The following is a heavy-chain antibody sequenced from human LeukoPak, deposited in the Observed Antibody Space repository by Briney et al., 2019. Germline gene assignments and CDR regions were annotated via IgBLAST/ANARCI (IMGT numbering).Heavy chain of an antibody. CDR1: GGSISSGGYY. CDR3: ARGQYSSSWYGAPYFQH. V-gene: IGHV4-31*03. CDR2: IYYSGST. D-gene: IGHD6-13*01. J-gene: IGHJ1*01. Sequence: PSQTLSLTCTVSGGSISSGGYYWSWIRQHPGKGLEWIGYIYYSGSTYYNPSLKSRVTISVDTSKNQFSLKLSTVTAADTAVYYCARGQYSSSWYGAPYFQHWGQGTLVTVSS.